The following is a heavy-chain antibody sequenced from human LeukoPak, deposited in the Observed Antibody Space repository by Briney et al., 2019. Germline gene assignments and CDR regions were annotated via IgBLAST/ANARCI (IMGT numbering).Heavy chain of an antibody. CDR2: IWYDGSNK. D-gene: IGHD5-18*01. Sequence: PGGSLRLSCAASGFTFSSYGMHWVRQAPGKGLEWVAVIWYDGSNKYYADSVKGRFTISRDNSKNTLYLQMNSLRAEDTAVYYCAKEGHTATGYAASYWGQGTLVTVSS. V-gene: IGHV3-33*06. CDR1: GFTFSSYG. J-gene: IGHJ4*02. CDR3: AKEGHTATGYAASY.